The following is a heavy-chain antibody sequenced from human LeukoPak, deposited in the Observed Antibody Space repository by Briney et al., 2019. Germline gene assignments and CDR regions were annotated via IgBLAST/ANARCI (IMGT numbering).Heavy chain of an antibody. V-gene: IGHV4-39*07. CDR1: GGSISSSSYY. D-gene: IGHD3-10*01. CDR2: IYYSGRT. J-gene: IGHJ3*02. Sequence: TSETLSLTCTVSGGSISSSSYYWGWIRQPPGKGLEWIGSIYYSGRTNYNPSLKSRVTMSVDTSKNQFSLKLSSVTALDTAVYYCARSRFDAFDIWGQGTMVTVSS. CDR3: ARSRFDAFDI.